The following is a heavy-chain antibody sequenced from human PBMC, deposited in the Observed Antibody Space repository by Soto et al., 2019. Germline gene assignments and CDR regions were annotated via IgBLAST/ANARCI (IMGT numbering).Heavy chain of an antibody. D-gene: IGHD2-2*01. CDR1: GYSFMKYG. J-gene: IGHJ4*02. CDR2: ISPYSGYT. Sequence: ASVKVSCKGFGYSFMKYGINWVRQAPGQGLEWVGWISPYSGYTHSAQKFHGRLPLTTDTAASPAYMELRILRSADTALYYCAREASVLIPAAQPSRFDSWGQGTLVTASS. V-gene: IGHV1-18*01. CDR3: AREASVLIPAAQPSRFDS.